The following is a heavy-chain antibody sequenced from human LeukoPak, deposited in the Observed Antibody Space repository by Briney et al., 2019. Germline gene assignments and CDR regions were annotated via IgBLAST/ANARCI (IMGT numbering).Heavy chain of an antibody. J-gene: IGHJ4*02. D-gene: IGHD2-2*03. CDR3: ARKLGYCSSTSCAAHDY. V-gene: IGHV1-2*02. Sequence: ATVKISCKVSGYTFTGYYMHWVRQAPGQGLEWMGWINPNSGGTNYAQKFQGRVTMTRDTSISTAYMELSRLRSDDTAVYYCARKLGYCSSTSCAAHDYWGQGTLVTVSS. CDR1: GYTFTGYY. CDR2: INPNSGGT.